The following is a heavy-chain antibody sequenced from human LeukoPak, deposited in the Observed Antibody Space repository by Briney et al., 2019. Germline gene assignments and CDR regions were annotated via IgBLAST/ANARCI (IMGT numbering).Heavy chain of an antibody. J-gene: IGHJ4*02. CDR1: VGSPCRLL. D-gene: IGHD6-6*01. Sequence: SKTLSLSSRVSVGSPCRLLVSMMRQPPGKGLEWIGYVYYTGSTNYNPSLKSRVTMFEAKSKNQFSLRLYSVTVADTAMYYCERHFGASSSSYFDYWGQGSLVTVSS. CDR2: VYYTGST. V-gene: IGHV4-59*08. CDR3: ERHFGASSSSYFDY.